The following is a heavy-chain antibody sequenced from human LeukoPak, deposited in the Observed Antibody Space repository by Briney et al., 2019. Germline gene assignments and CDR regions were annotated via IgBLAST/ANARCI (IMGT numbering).Heavy chain of an antibody. D-gene: IGHD6-19*01. CDR2: ISYDGGNK. V-gene: IGHV3-30*18. CDR3: AKDHKAVAGTPVA. J-gene: IGHJ5*02. Sequence: GGSLRLSCAASGFTFSSYGMHWVRQAPGKGLEWVAIISYDGGNKYHADSVKGRFTISRDNSKNTLYLQMNSLRAEDTAMYYCAKDHKAVAGTPVAWGQGTLVTVSS. CDR1: GFTFSSYG.